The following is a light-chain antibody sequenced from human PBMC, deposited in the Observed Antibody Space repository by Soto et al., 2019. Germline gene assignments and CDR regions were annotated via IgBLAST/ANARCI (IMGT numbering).Light chain of an antibody. CDR2: DAS. J-gene: IGKJ4*01. CDR1: QSVSSY. V-gene: IGKV3-11*01. Sequence: EIVLTQSPATLSLSPGERATLSCRASQSVSSYLAWYQQKPGQAPRLLIYDASNRATGIPARFSGSGSGTDFTRTIRSLEPEDFAVYYCQQRSNWPPALTFGGGTKVEIK. CDR3: QQRSNWPPALT.